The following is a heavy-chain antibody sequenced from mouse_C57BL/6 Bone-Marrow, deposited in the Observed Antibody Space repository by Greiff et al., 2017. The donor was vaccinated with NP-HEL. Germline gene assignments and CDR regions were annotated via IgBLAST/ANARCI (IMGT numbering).Heavy chain of an antibody. J-gene: IGHJ2*01. D-gene: IGHD2-1*01. CDR2: FYPGGGSI. Sequence: QVQLKESGAELVKPGASVKLSCKASGYTFTEYTIHWVKQRPGKGLEWIGWFYPGGGSIKYNEKFKDKATLTADKSSRTAYMELSSLTSDDSAVXFCARHGEIDYGNYGYYWVQGTTLTVSS. CDR3: ARHGEIDYGNYGYY. CDR1: GYTFTEYT. V-gene: IGHV1-62-2*01.